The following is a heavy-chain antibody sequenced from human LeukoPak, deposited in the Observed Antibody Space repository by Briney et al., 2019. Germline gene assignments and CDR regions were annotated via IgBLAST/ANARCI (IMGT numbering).Heavy chain of an antibody. J-gene: IGHJ4*02. D-gene: IGHD3-10*01. CDR2: ISYDGSNK. CDR1: GFTFSRYG. V-gene: IGHV3-30*19. CDR3: VCKIGSGSVDY. Sequence: GGSLRLSCAASGFTFSRYGMHWVRQAPGKGLEWVAVISYDGSNKYYADSVKGRFTISRDNSKNTLYLQMNSLRAEDTAVYYCVCKIGSGSVDYWGRGTLVTVSS.